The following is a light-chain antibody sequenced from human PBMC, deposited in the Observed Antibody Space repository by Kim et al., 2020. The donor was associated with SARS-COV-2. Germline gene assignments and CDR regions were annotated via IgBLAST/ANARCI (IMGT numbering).Light chain of an antibody. J-gene: IGKJ4*01. Sequence: DIQMTQSPSSLSASVGDRVTITCRASQSVSNYLNWYQQKAEKAPKLLIYAASTLQSGVPSRFSGSGSGTDFTLTISSLQPEDFATYYCQQSDSVPLTFGGGTKVDIK. CDR3: QQSDSVPLT. CDR2: AAS. CDR1: QSVSNY. V-gene: IGKV1-39*01.